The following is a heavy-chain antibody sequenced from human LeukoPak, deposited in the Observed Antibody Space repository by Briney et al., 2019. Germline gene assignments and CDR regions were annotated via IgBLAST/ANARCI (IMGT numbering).Heavy chain of an antibody. CDR2: IYYSGST. CDR1: GGSISSSSYY. Sequence: SETLSLTCTVSGGSISSSSYYWGWIRQPPGKGLEWIGSIYYSGSTYYNPSLKSRVTISVDTSKNQFSLKLSSVTAADTAVYYCARPTPEGEGPSEYYFDYWGQGTLVTVSS. CDR3: ARPTPEGEGPSEYYFDY. J-gene: IGHJ4*02. D-gene: IGHD3-16*01. V-gene: IGHV4-39*01.